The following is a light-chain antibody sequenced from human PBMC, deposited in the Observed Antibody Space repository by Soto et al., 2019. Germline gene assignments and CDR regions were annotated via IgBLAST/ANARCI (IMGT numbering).Light chain of an antibody. CDR2: DAS. CDR3: QQYKDYTWT. J-gene: IGKJ1*01. CDR1: QRVDRY. Sequence: DIQMTQSPSTLYASVGDRVSITCRASQRVDRYLAWYQQKPGKAPQLLIYDASRLESGVPSRFSASESGTEFTLTISSLQPDDFTTFYCQQYKDYTWTFGQGTKVDIK. V-gene: IGKV1-5*01.